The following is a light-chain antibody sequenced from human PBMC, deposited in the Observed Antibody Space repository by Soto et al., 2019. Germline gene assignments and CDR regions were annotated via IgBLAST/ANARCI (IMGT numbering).Light chain of an antibody. CDR2: GAS. J-gene: IGKJ5*01. CDR1: QSVSSS. CDR3: QQYGGSPIT. V-gene: IGKV3-20*01. Sequence: EIVLTQSPCTLSLSAVERATLSCRASQSVSSSLAWYQQKTGQAPRLLISGASSRATGIPDRFSGSGSETDFTLTISRLEPEDFALYYCQQYGGSPITFGQGTRLEIK.